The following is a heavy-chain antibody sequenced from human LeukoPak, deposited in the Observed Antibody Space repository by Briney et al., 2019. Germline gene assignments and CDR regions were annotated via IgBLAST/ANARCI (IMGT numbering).Heavy chain of an antibody. CDR3: ARDLRGYSYGYEDY. CDR1: GGSISSSSYY. V-gene: IGHV4-39*07. Sequence: PSETLSLTCTVSGGSISSSSYYWGWIRQPPGKGLEWIGSIYYSGSTYYNPSLKSRVTISVDTSKNQFSLKLSSVTAADTAVYYCARDLRGYSYGYEDYWGQGTLVTVSS. D-gene: IGHD5-18*01. J-gene: IGHJ4*02. CDR2: IYYSGST.